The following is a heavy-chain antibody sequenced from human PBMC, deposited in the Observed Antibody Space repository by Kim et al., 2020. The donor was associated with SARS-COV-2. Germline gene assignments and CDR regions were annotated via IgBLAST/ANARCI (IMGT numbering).Heavy chain of an antibody. CDR1: GFTFSSYG. CDR2: ISYDGSNK. J-gene: IGHJ4*02. CDR3: AKPMREPPGIAAAGVFDY. Sequence: GGSLRLSCAASGFTFSSYGMHWVRQAPGKGLEWVAVISYDGSNKYYADSVKGRFTISRDNSKNTLYLQMNSLRAEDTAVYYCAKPMREPPGIAAAGVFDYWGQGTLVTVSS. V-gene: IGHV3-30*18. D-gene: IGHD6-13*01.